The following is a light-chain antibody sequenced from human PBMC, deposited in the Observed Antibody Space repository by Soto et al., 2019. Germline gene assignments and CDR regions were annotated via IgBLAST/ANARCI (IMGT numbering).Light chain of an antibody. CDR2: SDH. CDR1: SSNIGSNT. CDR3: AAWDDSLNGV. V-gene: IGLV1-44*01. J-gene: IGLJ2*01. Sequence: QSVLTQPPSASGTPGQRVTISCSGSSSNIGSNTVNWYQQLPGTAPKLLIYSDHKRPSGVPDRFSGSKSGTSASLAISGLQSEDEADYYCAAWDDSLNGVFGGGTKLTVL.